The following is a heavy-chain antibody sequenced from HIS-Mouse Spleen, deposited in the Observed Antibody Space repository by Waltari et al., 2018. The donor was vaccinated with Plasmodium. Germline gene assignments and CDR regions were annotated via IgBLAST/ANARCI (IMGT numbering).Heavy chain of an antibody. CDR2: IKHSGST. CDR3: ARGRRIVVVTAPRGFFDY. CDR1: GGSFSGYY. V-gene: IGHV4-34*01. D-gene: IGHD2-21*02. J-gene: IGHJ4*02. Sequence: QVQLQQWGAGLLKPSETLSLTCAVYGGSFSGYYWSWIRQPPGKGLEWIWEIKHSGSTNYNPSLKSRVTISVDTSKNQFSLKLSSVTAADTAVYYCARGRRIVVVTAPRGFFDYWGQGTLVTVSS.